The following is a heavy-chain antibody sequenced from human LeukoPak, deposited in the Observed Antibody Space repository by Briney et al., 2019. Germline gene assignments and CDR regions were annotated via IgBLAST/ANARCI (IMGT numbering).Heavy chain of an antibody. Sequence: SETLSLTCTVSGGSISSYYWSWIRQPPGKGLEWIGYIYYSGSTNYNPSLKSRVTISVDTSKNQFSLKLSSVTAADTAVYYCATAPRGGGDYWGQGTLVTVSS. V-gene: IGHV4-59*01. CDR2: IYYSGST. CDR1: GGSISSYY. D-gene: IGHD2-15*01. CDR3: ATAPRGGGDY. J-gene: IGHJ4*02.